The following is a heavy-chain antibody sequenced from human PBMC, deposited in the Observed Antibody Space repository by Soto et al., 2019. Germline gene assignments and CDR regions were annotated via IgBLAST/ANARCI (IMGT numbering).Heavy chain of an antibody. CDR3: ARYLSPSLRHTASFDRESAFDI. V-gene: IGHV1-18*01. CDR2: ISADNGNT. J-gene: IGHJ3*02. D-gene: IGHD2-21*02. CDR1: GYTFTSYG. Sequence: QVQLVQSGAEVKKPGASVKVSCKASGYTFTSYGLSWVRQAPGQGLEWMGWISADNGNTNYAQKLQGRVTMNTDTSTSTAYMELRSRRSDDKAVYYCARYLSPSLRHTASFDRESAFDIWGQGTMVTVSS.